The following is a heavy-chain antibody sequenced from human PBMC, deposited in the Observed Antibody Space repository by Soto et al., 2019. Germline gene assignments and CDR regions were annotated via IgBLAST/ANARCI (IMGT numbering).Heavy chain of an antibody. CDR3: ARAVAPYLGTWFDP. D-gene: IGHD3-16*01. Sequence: QLQLQASGSGLVKPSQTLSLTCTVSGGSITSGNSYSWSWIRQPPGKGLEWIGSISRSGSTSYNPSLNGRVTMSVDKSKNQFSLNLSSVTATDMAVYYCARAVAPYLGTWFDPWGQGTLVIVSS. CDR2: ISRSGST. CDR1: GGSITSGNSYS. J-gene: IGHJ5*02. V-gene: IGHV4-30-2*01.